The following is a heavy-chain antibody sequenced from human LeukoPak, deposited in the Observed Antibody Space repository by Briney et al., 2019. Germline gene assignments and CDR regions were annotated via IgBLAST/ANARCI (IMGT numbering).Heavy chain of an antibody. CDR1: GFTFDDYA. D-gene: IGHD5-24*01. CDR2: ISWNSGSI. CDR3: AREDGYTLDY. J-gene: IGHJ4*02. Sequence: GGSLRLSCAASGFTFDDYAMHWVRQAPGKGLEWVSGISWNSGSIGYADSVKGRFTISRDNAKNSLYLQMNSLRAEDTAVYYCAREDGYTLDYWGQGTLVTVSS. V-gene: IGHV3-9*01.